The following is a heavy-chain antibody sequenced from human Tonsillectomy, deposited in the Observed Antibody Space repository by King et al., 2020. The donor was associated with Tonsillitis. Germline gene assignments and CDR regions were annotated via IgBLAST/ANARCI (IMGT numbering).Heavy chain of an antibody. V-gene: IGHV4-61*02. D-gene: IGHD3-10*01. CDR3: AREYYKYSFDP. J-gene: IGHJ5*02. CDR1: GASISSGIYY. CDR2: FYTSGSS. Sequence: VQLQESGPGLVKPSQTLSLTCTVSGASISSGIYYWRWIRQPAGKGLEWIGRFYTSGSSNYNPSLKSRVTISVDTSKNQFFLNLRSVTAADTAVYYCAREYYKYSFDPWGQGTLVTVSS.